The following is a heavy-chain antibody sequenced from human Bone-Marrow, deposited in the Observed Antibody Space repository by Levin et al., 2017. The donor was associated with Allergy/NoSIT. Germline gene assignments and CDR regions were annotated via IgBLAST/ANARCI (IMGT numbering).Heavy chain of an antibody. Sequence: GGSLRLSCVASGLAFSNAWMTWVRQAPGRGLEWVGRIKRISEGGTRDYAAPVDGRFTISRDDSLKTLYLQMNSLKAEDTAVYYCSTDSYDFWGQGTLVTVSS. CDR3: STDSYDF. J-gene: IGHJ4*02. CDR2: IKRISEGGTR. V-gene: IGHV3-15*01. CDR1: GLAFSNAW.